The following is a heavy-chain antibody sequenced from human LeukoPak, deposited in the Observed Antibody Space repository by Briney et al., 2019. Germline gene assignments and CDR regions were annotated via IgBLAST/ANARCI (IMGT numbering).Heavy chain of an antibody. J-gene: IGHJ4*02. V-gene: IGHV4-34*01. Sequence: SETLSLTCAVYGGSFSGYYWSWIRQPPGKGLEWIGEINHSGNTNYNPSLKSRVTISVDTSKNQFSLKLSSVTAADTAVYYCARSRASSVVPAAMSFDYWGQGTLVTVSS. CDR2: INHSGNT. CDR3: ARSRASSVVPAAMSFDY. CDR1: GGSFSGYY. D-gene: IGHD2-2*01.